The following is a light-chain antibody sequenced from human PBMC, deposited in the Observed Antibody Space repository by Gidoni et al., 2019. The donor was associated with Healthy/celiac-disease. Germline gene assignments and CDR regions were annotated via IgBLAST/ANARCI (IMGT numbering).Light chain of an antibody. CDR3: QQSYSTPRLT. CDR1: QSISSY. V-gene: IGKV1-39*01. Sequence: DIQMTQSPSSLSASVGDRVTITCRASQSISSYLNWYQQKQGKAPKLLIYAASSLQSGVPSRFSGSGSGTDFTLTISSLQPEDFATYYCQQSYSTPRLTFXGXTKVEIK. J-gene: IGKJ4*01. CDR2: AAS.